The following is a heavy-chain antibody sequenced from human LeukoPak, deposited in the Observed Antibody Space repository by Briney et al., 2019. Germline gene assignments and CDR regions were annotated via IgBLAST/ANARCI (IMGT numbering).Heavy chain of an antibody. J-gene: IGHJ4*02. V-gene: IGHV3-7*01. Sequence: GGSLRLSCAASGFTFSSYWMNWVRQAPGKGLEWVAKIKQDGSETYYVDSVKGRFSISRDNAKNSLYLQMNSPRAEDTAMYYCASPSYSGGWYYLDYWGQGTLVTVSS. CDR1: GFTFSSYW. D-gene: IGHD6-13*01. CDR2: IKQDGSET. CDR3: ASPSYSGGWYYLDY.